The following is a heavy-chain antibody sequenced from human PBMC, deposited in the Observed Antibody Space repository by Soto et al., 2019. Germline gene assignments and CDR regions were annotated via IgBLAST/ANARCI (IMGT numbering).Heavy chain of an antibody. V-gene: IGHV3-23*01. D-gene: IGHD3-22*01. Sequence: GGSLRLSCAASGFTFSSYAMSWVRQAPGKGLEWVSAISGSGGSTYYADSVKGRFTISRDNSKNTLYLQMNSLRAEDTAVYYCAKEGEYYDSSGYLRSRYFDYWGQGTLVTVSS. CDR2: ISGSGGST. CDR1: GFTFSSYA. J-gene: IGHJ4*02. CDR3: AKEGEYYDSSGYLRSRYFDY.